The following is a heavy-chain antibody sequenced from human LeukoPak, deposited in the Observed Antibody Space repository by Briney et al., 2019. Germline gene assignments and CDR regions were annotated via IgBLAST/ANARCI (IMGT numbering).Heavy chain of an antibody. CDR2: ISFDGSNQ. J-gene: IGHJ1*01. D-gene: IGHD4-17*01. V-gene: IGHV3-30*18. CDR1: GFTFSSFG. CDR3: AKSHPPTVTTEEGEYLQH. Sequence: GGSLRLSCAASGFTFSSFGMHWVRQAPGQGLEWVAVISFDGSNQYYADSVKGRFTIYRDNFKNTVYLQMNSLRAEETAVYYCAKSHPPTVTTEEGEYLQHWGQGTLVTVSS.